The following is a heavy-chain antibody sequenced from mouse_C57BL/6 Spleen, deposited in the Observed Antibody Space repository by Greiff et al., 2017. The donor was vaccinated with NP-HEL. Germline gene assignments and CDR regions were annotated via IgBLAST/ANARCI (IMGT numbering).Heavy chain of an antibody. CDR3: ARGYYGSSYWYFDV. J-gene: IGHJ1*03. CDR1: GYAFSSYW. Sequence: QVQLQQSGAELVKPGASVKISCKASGYAFSSYWMNWVKQRPGKGLEWIGQIYPGDGDTNYNGKFKGKATLTADKSSSTAYMQLSSLTSEDSAVYFCARGYYGSSYWYFDVWGTGTTVTVSS. D-gene: IGHD1-1*01. CDR2: IYPGDGDT. V-gene: IGHV1-80*01.